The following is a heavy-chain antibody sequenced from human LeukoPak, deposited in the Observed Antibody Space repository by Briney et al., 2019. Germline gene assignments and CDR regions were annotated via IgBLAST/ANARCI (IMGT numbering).Heavy chain of an antibody. D-gene: IGHD2-15*01. Sequence: ASVKVSCKASGGTFSSYAISWVRQAPGQGLEWMGRIIPILGIANYAQKFQGRVTITADKSTSTAYMELSSLRSEDTAVYYCAGIPPPFAAATSWFDPWGQGTLVTVSS. CDR2: IIPILGIA. V-gene: IGHV1-69*04. CDR3: AGIPPPFAAATSWFDP. CDR1: GGTFSSYA. J-gene: IGHJ5*02.